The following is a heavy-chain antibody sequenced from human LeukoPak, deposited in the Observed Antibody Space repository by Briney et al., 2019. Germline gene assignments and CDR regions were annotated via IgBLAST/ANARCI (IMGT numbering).Heavy chain of an antibody. CDR3: ARSDYGSGSYYGH. J-gene: IGHJ4*02. CDR1: GGSISSGGYS. V-gene: IGHV4-30-2*01. D-gene: IGHD3-10*01. CDR2: IYHSGST. Sequence: SQTRSLTCTVSGGSISSGGYSWSWIRQPPGKGLEWIGYIYHSGSTYYNPSLKSRVTISVDRSKNQFSLKLSSVTAADTAVYYCARSDYGSGSYYGHWGQGTLVTVSS.